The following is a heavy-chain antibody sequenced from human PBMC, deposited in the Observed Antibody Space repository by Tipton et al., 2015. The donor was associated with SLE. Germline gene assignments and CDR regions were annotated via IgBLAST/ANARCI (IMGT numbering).Heavy chain of an antibody. D-gene: IGHD4-17*01. J-gene: IGHJ4*02. CDR3: AREADYGDSEY. V-gene: IGHV4-34*01. CDR1: GGSFSGYY. CDR2: INHSGST. Sequence: TLSLTCAVYGGSFSGYYWSWIRQPPGKGLEWIREINHSGSTNYNPSLKSRVTISVDTSKNQISLKLSSVTAADTAVYYCAREADYGDSEYWGQGTLVTVSS.